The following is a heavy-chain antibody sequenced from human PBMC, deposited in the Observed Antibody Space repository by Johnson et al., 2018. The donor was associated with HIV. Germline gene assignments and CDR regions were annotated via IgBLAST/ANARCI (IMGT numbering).Heavy chain of an antibody. CDR1: GFTFSS. Sequence: VESGVGVVQPGRSLRLSCAASGFTFSSMHWDRQAPVMGLEWVAVISYDGSNKYYADSVKGRLIISRDNSKITLYLQMNSLRAEDTDVYYCAKVYSSSGYWVTPNDAFDLWGQGTMVTVSS. D-gene: IGHD3-22*01. V-gene: IGHV3-30*04. CDR2: ISYDGSNK. CDR3: AKVYSSSGYWVTPNDAFDL. J-gene: IGHJ3*01.